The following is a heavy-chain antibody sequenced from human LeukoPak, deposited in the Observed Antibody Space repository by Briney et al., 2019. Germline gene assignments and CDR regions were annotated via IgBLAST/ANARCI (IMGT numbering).Heavy chain of an antibody. CDR1: GFTFSSYA. Sequence: GGSLRLSCAASGFTFSSYAMSWVRQAPGKGLEWVSGICGSGGTTYYADSVKGRFTISRDNSMNTLYLEMNSLRVEDTAVYYCAKPLKNSSSWYYYFDFWGQGTLVTVSS. J-gene: IGHJ4*02. CDR3: AKPLKNSSSWYYYFDF. V-gene: IGHV3-23*01. D-gene: IGHD6-13*01. CDR2: ICGSGGTT.